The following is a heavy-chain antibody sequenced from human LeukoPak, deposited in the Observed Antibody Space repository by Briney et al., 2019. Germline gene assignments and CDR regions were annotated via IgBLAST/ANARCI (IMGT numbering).Heavy chain of an antibody. CDR3: VRGYSFGPYGMDV. J-gene: IGHJ6*02. CDR2: ISDSGGST. D-gene: IGHD2-15*01. Sequence: GGSLRLSCSASGFPFSSYAMHWVRQAPGKGLEPVSAISDSGGSTYYADSVKGRFTISRDNSKNTLYLQMSSLRAEDTAVYFCVRGYSFGPYGMDVWGQGTTVTVSS. CDR1: GFPFSSYA. V-gene: IGHV3-64D*09.